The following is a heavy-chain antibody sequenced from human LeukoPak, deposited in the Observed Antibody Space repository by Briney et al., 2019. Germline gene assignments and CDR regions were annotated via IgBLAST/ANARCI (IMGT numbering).Heavy chain of an antibody. V-gene: IGHV4-34*01. Sequence: SETLSLTCAVYGGSFSGYYWSWIRQPPGKGLEWIGSIYHSGSTYYNPSLKSRVTISVDTSKNQFSLKLSSVTAADTAVYYCARKGHSYGYKNWFDPWGQGTLVTVSS. D-gene: IGHD5-18*01. CDR2: IYHSGST. CDR3: ARKGHSYGYKNWFDP. CDR1: GGSFSGYY. J-gene: IGHJ5*02.